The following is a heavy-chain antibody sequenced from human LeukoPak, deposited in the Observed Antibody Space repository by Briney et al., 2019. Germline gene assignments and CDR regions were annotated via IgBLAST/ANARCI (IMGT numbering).Heavy chain of an antibody. V-gene: IGHV3-7*01. J-gene: IGHJ4*02. CDR1: GFTFSDYY. Sequence: GGSLRLSCAASGFTFSDYYMSWVRQAPGKGLEWVANIKQDGSEKYYVDSVKGRFTISRDNAKNSLYLQMNSLRTEDTAVYYCARDVGPGDYWGQGTLVTVSS. CDR3: ARDVGPGDY. CDR2: IKQDGSEK.